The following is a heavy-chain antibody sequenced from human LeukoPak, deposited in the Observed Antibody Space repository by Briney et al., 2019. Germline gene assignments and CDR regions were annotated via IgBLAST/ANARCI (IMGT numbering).Heavy chain of an antibody. Sequence: GGSLRLSCAASGFTFSSYWMHWVRHAPGKGLVWVSRINSDGSTTNYADSVRGRFTISRDNAKNTLYLQMNSLRAEDTAVYYCARDSSGTVGYWGQGTLVTVSS. J-gene: IGHJ4*02. D-gene: IGHD3-22*01. V-gene: IGHV3-74*01. CDR2: INSDGSTT. CDR3: ARDSSGTVGY. CDR1: GFTFSSYW.